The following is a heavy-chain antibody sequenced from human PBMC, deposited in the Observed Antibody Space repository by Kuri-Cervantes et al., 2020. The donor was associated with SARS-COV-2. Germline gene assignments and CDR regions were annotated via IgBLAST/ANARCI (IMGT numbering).Heavy chain of an antibody. J-gene: IGHJ4*02. CDR2: INPNSGGT. Sequence: ASVKVSCKASGGTFSSYAISWVRQAPGQGLEWMGWINPNSGGTNYAQKFQGRVTMTRDTPISTAYMELSRLRSDDTAVYYCARASVAGTTLDYWGQGTLVTVSS. D-gene: IGHD6-19*01. CDR3: ARASVAGTTLDY. V-gene: IGHV1-2*02. CDR1: GGTFSSYA.